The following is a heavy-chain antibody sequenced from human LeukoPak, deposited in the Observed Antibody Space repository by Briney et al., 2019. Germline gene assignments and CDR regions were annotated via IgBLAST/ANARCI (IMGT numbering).Heavy chain of an antibody. CDR2: IQSDGNNK. D-gene: IGHD2-21*01. J-gene: IGHJ4*02. CDR3: ARGLCGGDCYDY. Sequence: GGSLRLSCAASGFTFSSYGMHWVRQAPGKGLEWVTFIQSDGNNKYYADSVKGRFTISRDNSENTLYLQMNSLRAEDTAVYYCARGLCGGDCYDYWGQGTLVTVSS. V-gene: IGHV3-30*02. CDR1: GFTFSSYG.